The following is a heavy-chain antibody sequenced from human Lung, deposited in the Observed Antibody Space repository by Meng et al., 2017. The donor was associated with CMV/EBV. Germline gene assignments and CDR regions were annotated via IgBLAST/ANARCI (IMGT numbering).Heavy chain of an antibody. CDR3: ARDVVVPAALTVRIDY. CDR1: GYTFTSYA. V-gene: IGHV1-3*01. D-gene: IGHD2-2*01. CDR2: INGGNGKT. J-gene: IGHJ4*02. Sequence: QVQLVRSGAEVTKPGAAVKVSCKASGYTFTSYAIHWVRQAPGQRLEWMGWINGGNGKTKYSQKFQGRVTITRDTSASTAYMELSSLRSEDTAVYYCARDVVVPAALTVRIDYWGQGTLVIVSS.